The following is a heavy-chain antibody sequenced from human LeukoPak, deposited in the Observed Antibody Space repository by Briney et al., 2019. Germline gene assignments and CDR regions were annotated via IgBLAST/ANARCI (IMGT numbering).Heavy chain of an antibody. J-gene: IGHJ3*02. CDR2: ISYDGSNK. V-gene: IGHV3-30-3*01. Sequence: GGSLRLSCAASGFTFSSYAMPWVRQAPGKGLEWVAVISYDGSNKYYADSVKGRFTISRDNSKNTLYLQMNSLRAEDTAVYYCARDGYLAYCGGDCYLGAFDIWGQGTMVTASS. CDR3: ARDGYLAYCGGDCYLGAFDI. D-gene: IGHD2-21*02. CDR1: GFTFSSYA.